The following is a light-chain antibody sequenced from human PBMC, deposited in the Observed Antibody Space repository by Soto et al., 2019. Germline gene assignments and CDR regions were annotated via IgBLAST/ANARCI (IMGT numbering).Light chain of an antibody. CDR3: QQYNNFWT. CDR2: GAS. V-gene: IGKV3-15*01. Sequence: EIVMTQSPATLSVSPGETATLSCWASQSVSSNLAWYQQKPGQAPRLLIYGASTRATDISARFSGSGSGTEFTLTISSLQSEDFAVYYCQQYNNFWTFGQGTKVEIK. CDR1: QSVSSN. J-gene: IGKJ1*01.